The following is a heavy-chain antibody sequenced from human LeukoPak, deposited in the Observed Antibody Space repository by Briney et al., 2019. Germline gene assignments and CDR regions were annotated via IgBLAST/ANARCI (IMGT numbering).Heavy chain of an antibody. J-gene: IGHJ4*02. CDR3: ARGGNWNYDPLGY. Sequence: PSETLSLTCTVSGGSISSYYWSWIRQPPGKGLEWIGYIYYSGSTNYNPSLKSRVTISVDTSKNQFSLKLSSVTAADTAVCYCARGGNWNYDPLGYWGQGTLVTVSS. V-gene: IGHV4-59*01. CDR2: IYYSGST. D-gene: IGHD1-7*01. CDR1: GGSISSYY.